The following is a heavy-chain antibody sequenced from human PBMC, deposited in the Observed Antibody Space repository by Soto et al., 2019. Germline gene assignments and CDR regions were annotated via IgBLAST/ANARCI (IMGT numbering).Heavy chain of an antibody. CDR2: ISSSSSYI. D-gene: IGHD3-10*01. CDR1: GFTFSSYS. CDR3: ARAGRIRDWYFDL. Sequence: GGSLRLSCAASGFTFSSYSMNWVRQGPGKGLEWVSSISSSSSYIYYADSVKGRFTISRDNAKNSLYLQMNSLRAEDTAVYYCARAGRIRDWYFDLWGRGTLVTVSS. J-gene: IGHJ2*01. V-gene: IGHV3-21*01.